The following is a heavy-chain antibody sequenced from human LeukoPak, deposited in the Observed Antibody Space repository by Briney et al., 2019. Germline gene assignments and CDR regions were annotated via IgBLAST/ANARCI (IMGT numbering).Heavy chain of an antibody. J-gene: IGHJ4*02. CDR1: GGSISGSSYY. CDR2: IYYSGNT. V-gene: IGHV4-39*07. Sequence: SETLSLTCTVSGGSISGSSYYWGWIRQPPGKGLEWIGSIYYSGNTYYNPSLKSRVTTSVDTSKNQFSLRLSSVTAADTAVYYCASSSGPYYFDYWGQGTLVTVSS. D-gene: IGHD6-19*01. CDR3: ASSSGPYYFDY.